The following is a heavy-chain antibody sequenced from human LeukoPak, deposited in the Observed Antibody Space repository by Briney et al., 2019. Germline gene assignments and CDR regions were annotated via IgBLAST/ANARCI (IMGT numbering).Heavy chain of an antibody. Sequence: SETLSLTCAVYGGSFSGYYWSWIRQPPGNGLEWIGEINHSGSTNYNPSLKSRVTISVDTSKNQFSLKLSSVTAADTAVYYCARGRRNWFDPWGQGTLVTVSS. V-gene: IGHV4-34*01. CDR3: ARGRRNWFDP. CDR1: GGSFSGYY. CDR2: INHSGST. J-gene: IGHJ5*02.